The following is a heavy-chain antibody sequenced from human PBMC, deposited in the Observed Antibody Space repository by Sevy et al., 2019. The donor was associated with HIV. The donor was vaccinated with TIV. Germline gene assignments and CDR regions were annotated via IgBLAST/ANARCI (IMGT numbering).Heavy chain of an antibody. CDR1: GFTFSSYW. CDR2: IKQDGSEK. V-gene: IGHV3-7*03. CDR3: ARGELWLQGGYYFDY. Sequence: GESLKISCAASGFTFSSYWMSWVRQAPGKGLEWVANIKQDGSEKYYVDSVKGRFTISRDNAKNSLYLQMNSLRAEDTAMYYCARGELWLQGGYYFDYWGQGTLVTVSS. J-gene: IGHJ4*02. D-gene: IGHD5-18*01.